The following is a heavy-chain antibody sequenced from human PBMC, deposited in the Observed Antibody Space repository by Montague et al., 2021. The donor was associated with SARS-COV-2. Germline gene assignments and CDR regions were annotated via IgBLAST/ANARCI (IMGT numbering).Heavy chain of an antibody. CDR1: GGSLSGFY. J-gene: IGHJ4*02. D-gene: IGHD4-23*01. CDR2: ITHGGST. V-gene: IGHV4-34*01. Sequence: SDILSLTCAVYGGSLSGFYWTWIRQAPGKGLEWVGEITHGGSTSXSPALKSRLTISLDTSKNQFSLKLDSVTAADTATYYCARSHDYRGNDYFDSWGQGALVIVSS. CDR3: ARSHDYRGNDYFDS.